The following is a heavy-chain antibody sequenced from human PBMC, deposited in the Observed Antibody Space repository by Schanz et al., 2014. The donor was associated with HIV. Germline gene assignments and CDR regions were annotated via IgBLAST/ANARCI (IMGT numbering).Heavy chain of an antibody. D-gene: IGHD6-19*01. CDR1: GFTYRNYG. CDR3: AKVAIHSSGWLPFDY. J-gene: IGHJ4*02. Sequence: QLVESGGGVVQPGGSLRLSCTASGFTYRNYGMHWGRQAPGKGLEWVAVISNDGTKKHYADSVKGRVTISRDNSKNTLYLQMNSLGAEDTAVYYCAKVAIHSSGWLPFDYWGQGTLVTVSS. CDR2: ISNDGTKK. V-gene: IGHV3-30*19.